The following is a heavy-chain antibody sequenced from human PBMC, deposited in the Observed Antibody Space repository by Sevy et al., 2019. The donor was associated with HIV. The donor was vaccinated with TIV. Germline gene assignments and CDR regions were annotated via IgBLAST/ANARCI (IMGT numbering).Heavy chain of an antibody. CDR3: TRGWIAVTRRRFSWLDP. V-gene: IGHV3-49*03. CDR2: IRAEAYGGTP. Sequence: GGSLRLSCTTSGFTFGDFAMSWFRQAPGKGLEWVGFIRAEAYGGTPEHAASVKGRFTISRDDSKNITYLQMDSLETEDTGVYFCTRGWIAVTRRRFSWLDPWGQGTQVTVSS. CDR1: GFTFGDFA. J-gene: IGHJ5*02. D-gene: IGHD6-19*01.